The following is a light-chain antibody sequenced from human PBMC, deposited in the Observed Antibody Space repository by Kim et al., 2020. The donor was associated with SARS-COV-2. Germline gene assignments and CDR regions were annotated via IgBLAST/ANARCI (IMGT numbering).Light chain of an antibody. CDR2: QDR. V-gene: IGLV3-1*01. J-gene: IGLJ2*01. CDR1: KLGDKY. Sequence: SYELTQPPSVSVSPGQTASITCSGDKLGDKYACWHQQKPGQSPVLVIYQDRKRPSGIPERFSGSYSGNTATLTISGTQAMDEADYYCQAWDSNAVVFGGGTKLTVL. CDR3: QAWDSNAVV.